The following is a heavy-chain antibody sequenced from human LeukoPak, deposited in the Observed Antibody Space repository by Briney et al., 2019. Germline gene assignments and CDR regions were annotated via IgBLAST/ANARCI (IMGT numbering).Heavy chain of an antibody. CDR3: ARDVAFIVGANRFDY. J-gene: IGHJ4*02. D-gene: IGHD1-26*01. CDR1: GYTFTSYD. V-gene: IGHV1-18*01. CDR2: ISAYNGNT. Sequence: GASLKVSCKASGYTFTSYDINWVRQAPGQGLEWMGWISAYNGNTNYAQKLQGRVTMTTDTSTSTPYMELSSLRSDDAAVYHCARDVAFIVGANRFDYWGQGTLVTVSS.